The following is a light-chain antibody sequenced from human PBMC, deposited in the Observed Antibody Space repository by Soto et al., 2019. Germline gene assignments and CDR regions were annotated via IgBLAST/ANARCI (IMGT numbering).Light chain of an antibody. CDR2: GAS. V-gene: IGKV3-20*01. CDR1: QSVSSS. Sequence: EIVLTQSPGTLSMSPGERATLSCRASQSVSSSLACYQHKPGQAPRLLIYGASTRATGSPARFSGSGSGTDFTLTISRLEPEDFAVYYCQQYGSSPITFGQGTRLEIK. J-gene: IGKJ5*01. CDR3: QQYGSSPIT.